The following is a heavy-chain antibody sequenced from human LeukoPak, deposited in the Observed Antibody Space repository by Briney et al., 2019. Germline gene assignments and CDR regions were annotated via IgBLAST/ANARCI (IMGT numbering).Heavy chain of an antibody. CDR1: GFRIQ. CDR2: THGDGST. Sequence: GGSLRLSCAASGFRIQMSWVRQAPGKGLEWVSMTHGDGSTNYADSVKGRFTISRDNSKNTMYLQINSLSVEDTAVYYCAIYRRYYDSSGYWAFDYWGQGTLVTVSS. D-gene: IGHD3-22*01. V-gene: IGHV3-53*01. J-gene: IGHJ4*02. CDR3: AIYRRYYDSSGYWAFDY.